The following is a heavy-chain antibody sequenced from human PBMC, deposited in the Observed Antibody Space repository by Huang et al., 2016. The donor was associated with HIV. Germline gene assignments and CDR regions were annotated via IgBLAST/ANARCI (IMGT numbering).Heavy chain of an antibody. Sequence: QVQLVQSGAEVKKPGSSVKVSCKASGGTFTTYTITWVRQAPGQGLEWMGGIIPILGTPKVAQKFQGRVTITADESTSTAYMELSSLRSEDTAVYYCAREYYYDNSGYYLDYWGQGTLVTVSS. CDR3: AREYYYDNSGYYLDY. D-gene: IGHD3-22*01. CDR2: IIPILGTP. V-gene: IGHV1-69*13. CDR1: GGTFTTYT. J-gene: IGHJ4*02.